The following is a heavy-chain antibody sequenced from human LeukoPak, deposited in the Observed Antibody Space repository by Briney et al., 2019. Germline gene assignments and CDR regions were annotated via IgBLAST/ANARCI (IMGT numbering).Heavy chain of an antibody. Sequence: GGSLRLSCAASEFTFSNYAMNWVRQAPGKGLEWVSGISGGGGSTSYADSVKGRFTISRDNSKNTLYLQMNSLRAEDTALYYCAKPYSGTILTGWFDPWGQGTLVTVSS. J-gene: IGHJ5*02. CDR3: AKPYSGTILTGWFDP. CDR1: EFTFSNYA. V-gene: IGHV3-23*01. CDR2: ISGGGGST. D-gene: IGHD3-9*01.